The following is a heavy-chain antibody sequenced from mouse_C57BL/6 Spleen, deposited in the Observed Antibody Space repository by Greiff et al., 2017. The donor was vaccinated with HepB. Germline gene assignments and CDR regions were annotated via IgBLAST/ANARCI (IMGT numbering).Heavy chain of an antibody. V-gene: IGHV1-15*01. Sequence: QVQLQQSGAELVRPGASVTLSCKASGYTFTDYEMHWVKQTPVHGLEWIGAIDPEAGGTTYNQKFKGKAILTADKSSSTAYMELRSLTSEDSAVYYCTRRDCNYYYAMDYWGQGTSVTVSA. CDR2: IDPEAGGT. J-gene: IGHJ4*01. CDR1: GYTFTDYE. CDR3: TRRDCNYYYAMDY. D-gene: IGHD2-1*01.